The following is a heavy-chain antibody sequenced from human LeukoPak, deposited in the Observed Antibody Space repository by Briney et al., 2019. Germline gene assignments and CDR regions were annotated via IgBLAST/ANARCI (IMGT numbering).Heavy chain of an antibody. V-gene: IGHV4-31*03. CDR1: GGSISSGAYY. CDR3: AKLTCSSTFCPLDY. CDR2: VFHSGST. J-gene: IGHJ4*02. Sequence: SETLSLTCTVSGGSISSGAYYWSWIRQHPGEGLEYIGYVFHSGSTYYNPSLRSRVTMSVDTSKNQFSLRLTSVTAADTALYYCAKLTCSSTFCPLDYWGQGTLVTVSS. D-gene: IGHD2-2*01.